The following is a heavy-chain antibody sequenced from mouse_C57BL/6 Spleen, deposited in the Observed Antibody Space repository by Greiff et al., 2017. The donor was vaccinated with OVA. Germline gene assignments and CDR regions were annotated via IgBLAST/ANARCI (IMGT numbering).Heavy chain of an antibody. CDR1: GFNIKDYY. Sequence: EVKLVESGAELVRPGASVKLSCTASGFNIKDYYMHWVKQRPEQGLEWIGRIDPEDGGTEYAPKFQGKATMTADTSSNTAYLQLSSLTAEDTAVYYCAAGTTVDFDYWGQGTTLTVSS. CDR2: IDPEDGGT. D-gene: IGHD1-1*01. CDR3: AAGTTVDFDY. J-gene: IGHJ2*01. V-gene: IGHV14-1*01.